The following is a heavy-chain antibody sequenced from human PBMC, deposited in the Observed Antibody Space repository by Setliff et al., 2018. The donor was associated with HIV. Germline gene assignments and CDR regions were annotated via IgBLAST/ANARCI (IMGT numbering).Heavy chain of an antibody. CDR2: VDYTGST. V-gene: IGHV4-39*07. Sequence: TLSLTCTVSGGSISTSNYYWGWVRQPPGKGLEWVGNVDYTGSTYYNPSLKSRVTISVDTSKNQFSLRLNSVTAADTAVYYCARQGNIVVVTSFDYWGQGTLVTVSS. CDR1: GGSISTSNYY. D-gene: IGHD2-21*02. J-gene: IGHJ4*02. CDR3: ARQGNIVVVTSFDY.